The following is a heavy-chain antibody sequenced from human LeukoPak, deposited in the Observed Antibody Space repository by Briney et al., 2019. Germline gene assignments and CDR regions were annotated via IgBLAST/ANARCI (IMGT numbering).Heavy chain of an antibody. CDR3: AKDRDQDSSGWYY. D-gene: IGHD6-19*01. V-gene: IGHV3-30*18. Sequence: GGSLRLSCAASGFTFSSYGMHWVRQAPGKGLEWVAVISYDGSNKYHADSVKGRFTISRDNSKNTLYLQMNSLRAEDTAVYYCAKDRDQDSSGWYYWGQGTLVTVSS. CDR2: ISYDGSNK. CDR1: GFTFSSYG. J-gene: IGHJ4*02.